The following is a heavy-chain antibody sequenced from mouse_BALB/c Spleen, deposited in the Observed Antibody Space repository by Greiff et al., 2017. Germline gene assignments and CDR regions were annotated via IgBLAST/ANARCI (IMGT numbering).Heavy chain of an antibody. D-gene: IGHD2-1*01. CDR2: IWAGGST. J-gene: IGHJ3*01. Sequence: QVQLKESGPGLVAPSQCLSITCTVSGFSLTSYGVHWVRQPPGKGLEWLGVIWAGGSTNYNSALMSRLSISKDNSKSQVFLKMNSLQTDDTAMYYCAREDGNCAFFAYWGQGTLVTVSA. CDR1: GFSLTSYG. CDR3: AREDGNCAFFAY. V-gene: IGHV2-9*02.